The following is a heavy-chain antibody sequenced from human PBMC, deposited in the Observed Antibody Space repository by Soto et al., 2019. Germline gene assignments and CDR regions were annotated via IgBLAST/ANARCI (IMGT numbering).Heavy chain of an antibody. Sequence: EVQLLESGGGLVQPGGSLXLSCAASGFTFSSYAMSWVRQXPXXXXEWVSVVSGSAGSTYYADSVKGRFTISRVNSKNTLYLQMNSLRAEDTAVYYCAKDXSXXITSFDSWGRGTVVTVSS. CDR3: AKDXSXXITSFDS. CDR2: VSGSAGST. V-gene: IGHV3-23*01. D-gene: IGHD3-16*01. J-gene: IGHJ2*01. CDR1: GFTFSSYA.